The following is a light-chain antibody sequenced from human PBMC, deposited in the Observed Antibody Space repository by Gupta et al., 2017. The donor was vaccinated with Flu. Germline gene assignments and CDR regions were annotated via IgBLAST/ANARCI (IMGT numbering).Light chain of an antibody. CDR2: PAT. J-gene: IGKJ4*01. V-gene: IGKV1-12*01. CDR1: QTIYSE. Sequence: DIQMTQSPSSVSASVGDRVSVTCRASQTIYSEVAWYQHKPGKAPKLLIHPATTLQNGVPSRFSGSGYGTDFTLTITSLQPEDFATYYCQQADSFPLTFGGGTXVEIK. CDR3: QQADSFPLT.